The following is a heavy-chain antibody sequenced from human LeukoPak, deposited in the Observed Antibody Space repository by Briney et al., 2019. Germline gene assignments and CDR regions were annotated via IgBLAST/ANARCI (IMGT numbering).Heavy chain of an antibody. CDR1: GGPISSYY. V-gene: IGHV4-59*01. CDR2: IYYSGST. Sequence: PSETLSLTCTVSGGPISSYYWSWIRQPPGKGLEWIGYIYYSGSTNYNPSLKSRVTISVDTSKNQFSLKLSSVTAADTAVYYCARVDGDLYNYWGQGTLVTVSS. D-gene: IGHD2-21*01. J-gene: IGHJ4*02. CDR3: ARVDGDLYNY.